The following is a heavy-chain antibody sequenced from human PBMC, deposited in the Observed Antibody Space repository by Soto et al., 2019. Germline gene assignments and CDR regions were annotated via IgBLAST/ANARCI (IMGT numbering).Heavy chain of an antibody. CDR3: ARRKSLDY. CDR2: IRSKTYGGTT. CDR1: GFTFGDYA. J-gene: IGHJ4*02. Sequence: GGSLRLSCTTSGFTFGDYAMSWFRQAPGKGLEWIGYIRSKTYGGTTEYAASVKGRFTISRDDSKRVAHLQMNSLESEDTAVYYGARRKSLDYWGQGPLVTSPQ. D-gene: IGHD3-16*01. V-gene: IGHV3-49*03.